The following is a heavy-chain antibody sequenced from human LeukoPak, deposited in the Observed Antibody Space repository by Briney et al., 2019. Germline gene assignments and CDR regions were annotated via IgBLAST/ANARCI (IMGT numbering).Heavy chain of an antibody. CDR2: ISYDGSNK. D-gene: IGHD3-22*01. J-gene: IGHJ3*02. CDR3: ANGQLRRGSITMIVRSAFDI. CDR1: GFTFCSYA. Sequence: GGSLRLSCAASGFTFCSYAMHWVRQAPGKGLEWVAVISYDGSNKYYADSVKGRFTISRDNSKNTLYLQMNSLRAEDTAVYYCANGQLRRGSITMIVRSAFDIWGQGTMVTVSS. V-gene: IGHV3-30-3*01.